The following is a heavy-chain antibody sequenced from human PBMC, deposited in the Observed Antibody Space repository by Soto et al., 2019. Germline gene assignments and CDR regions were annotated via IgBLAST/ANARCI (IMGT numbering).Heavy chain of an antibody. CDR3: AYTSVW. V-gene: IGHV3-7*01. Sequence: GGSLRLSCEASGFTFHSYWMWWVRQAPWKGLQWLANINEDGSEKYYLDSVRGRFTISRGNARNSLYLQMNSLRVEDTAVYYCAYTSVWWGQGMLVTVSS. D-gene: IGHD6-19*01. CDR2: INEDGSEK. J-gene: IGHJ4*02. CDR1: GFTFHSYW.